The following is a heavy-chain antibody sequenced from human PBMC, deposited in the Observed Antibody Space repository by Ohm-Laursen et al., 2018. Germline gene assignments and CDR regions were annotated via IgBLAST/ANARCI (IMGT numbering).Heavy chain of an antibody. CDR1: GGSISSYY. CDR3: ARQRPHWGYGMDV. CDR2: IYYSGST. Sequence: PSETLSLTCTVSGGSISSYYWSWIRQPPGKGLEWIGYIYYSGSTNYNPSLKSRVTISVDTSKNQFSQKLSSVTAADTAVYYCARQRPHWGYGMDVWGQGTTVTVSS. V-gene: IGHV4-59*08. J-gene: IGHJ6*02. D-gene: IGHD7-27*01.